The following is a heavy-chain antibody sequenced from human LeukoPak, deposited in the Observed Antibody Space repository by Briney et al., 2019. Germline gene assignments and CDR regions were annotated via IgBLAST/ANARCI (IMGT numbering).Heavy chain of an antibody. CDR2: ISLNSGSI. V-gene: IGHV3-9*01. CDR3: AKDTGYSSGWSFDY. CDR1: GFTFDDYA. J-gene: IGHJ4*02. D-gene: IGHD6-19*01. Sequence: GGSLRLSCAASGFTFDDYAMHWVRQAPGKGLEWVSGISLNSGSIGYADSVKSRFTISRDNAKNSLYLQMNSLRAEDTALYYCAKDTGYSSGWSFDYWGQGTLVTVSS.